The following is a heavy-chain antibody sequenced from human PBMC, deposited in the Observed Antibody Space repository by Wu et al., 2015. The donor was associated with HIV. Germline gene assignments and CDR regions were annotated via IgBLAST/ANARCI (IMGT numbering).Heavy chain of an antibody. CDR3: TRGHYYDSSSSPMY. Sequence: QVHLVQSGAEVRKPGSSVKISCKASGDTSRNYVFSWVRQAPGQGLEWVGRFSPVFANPVYAENFQGRVTMTTETSSSTAYVELRSLRSDDTAVYFCTRGHYYDSSSSPMYWGPGTRVTVSS. CDR1: GDTSRNYV. J-gene: IGHJ4*02. D-gene: IGHD3-16*01. CDR2: FSPVFANP. V-gene: IGHV1-69*04.